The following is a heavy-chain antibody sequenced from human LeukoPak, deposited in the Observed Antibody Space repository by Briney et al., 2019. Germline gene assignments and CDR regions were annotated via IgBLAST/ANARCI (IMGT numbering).Heavy chain of an antibody. D-gene: IGHD5-18*01. V-gene: IGHV3-21*06. Sequence: PGGSLRLSCAASGFTFSSYSLNWVRQAPGKGLEWVSCITSNIYTYYADSVRGRFTIPRDNSQNSVYLVMNSLRAEDTAVYYCARERDTSMVALDSWGQGTLVTVSS. CDR1: GFTFSSYS. CDR3: ARERDTSMVALDS. CDR2: ITSNIYT. J-gene: IGHJ4*02.